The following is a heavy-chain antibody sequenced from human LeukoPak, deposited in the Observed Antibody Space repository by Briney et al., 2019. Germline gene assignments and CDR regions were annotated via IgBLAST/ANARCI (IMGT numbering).Heavy chain of an antibody. CDR1: GGSISSDDYY. CDR3: AKTNTISMYYFDY. Sequence: SETLSLTCTVSGGSISSDDYYWSWIRQPPGKGLEWIGYIYYSGSTYYNPSLKSRVTISVDTSKNQFSLKLSSVTAADTAVYYCAKTNTISMYYFDYWAREPWSPSPQ. V-gene: IGHV4-30-4*01. D-gene: IGHD3-9*01. CDR2: IYYSGST. J-gene: IGHJ4*02.